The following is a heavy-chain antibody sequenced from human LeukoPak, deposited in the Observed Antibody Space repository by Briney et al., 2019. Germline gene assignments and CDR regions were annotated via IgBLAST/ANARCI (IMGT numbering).Heavy chain of an antibody. J-gene: IGHJ5*02. Sequence: ASVKVSCKASGYTFTSYGISWVRQAPGQGLEWMGWISAYNGNTNYAQKLQGRVTMTTDTSTSTAYMELRSLRSDDTAVYYCARDPSNTSGWKTWFDPWGQGTLVTVSS. D-gene: IGHD6-19*01. CDR3: ARDPSNTSGWKTWFDP. V-gene: IGHV1-18*01. CDR2: ISAYNGNT. CDR1: GYTFTSYG.